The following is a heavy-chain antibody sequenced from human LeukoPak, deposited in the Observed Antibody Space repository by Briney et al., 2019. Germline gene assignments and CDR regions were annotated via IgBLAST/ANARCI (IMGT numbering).Heavy chain of an antibody. CDR1: GGSFSGYY. J-gene: IGHJ4*02. D-gene: IGHD5-24*01. Sequence: PSETLSLTCAVYGGSFSGYYWSWIRQPPGKGLEWIGYIYHSGSTYYNPSLKSRVTISVDRSKNQFSLKLSSVTAADTAVYYCARGGRDGYTTDYWGQGTLVTVSS. CDR2: IYHSGST. CDR3: ARGGRDGYTTDY. V-gene: IGHV4-34*01.